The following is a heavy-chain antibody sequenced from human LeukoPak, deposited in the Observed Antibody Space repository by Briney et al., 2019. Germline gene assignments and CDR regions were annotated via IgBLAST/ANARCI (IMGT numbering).Heavy chain of an antibody. J-gene: IGHJ6*03. D-gene: IGHD2-15*01. V-gene: IGHV4-34*01. CDR2: INHSGST. CDR3: ARGDIVVVVAAGAHEGNYYYMDV. CDR1: GGSFSGYY. Sequence: PSETLSLTCAVYGGSFSGYYWTWIRQPPGKGPEWIGEINHSGSTNYNPSLKSRVTTSVDTSKNQFSLKLSSVTAADTAVYYCARGDIVVVVAAGAHEGNYYYMDVWGKGTTVTVSS.